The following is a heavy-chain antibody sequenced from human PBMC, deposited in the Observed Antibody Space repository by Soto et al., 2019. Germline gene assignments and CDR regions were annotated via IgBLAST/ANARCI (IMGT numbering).Heavy chain of an antibody. D-gene: IGHD5-12*01. CDR3: VAPVGNFVATIFAS. J-gene: IGHJ4*02. Sequence: SGSLSLACAVSGDCVSSNKVWSWVRQPPGKGLEWIGEVYSSGFTNYNSSLKSRVTISIDKSKNQFSLNLTSVTAADTAVYYCVAPVGNFVATIFASWGQGTPVTASS. CDR2: VYSSGFT. CDR1: GDCVSSNKV. V-gene: IGHV4-4*02.